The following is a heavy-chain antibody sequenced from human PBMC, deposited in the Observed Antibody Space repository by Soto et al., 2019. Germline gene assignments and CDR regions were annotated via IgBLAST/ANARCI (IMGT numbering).Heavy chain of an antibody. Sequence: PGQSLKLSSNVSGYRIASFWICWVSQMPGKGLEWMGRIDPSDSYTNYSTSFQGHVTISADKSISTAYLQWSSLKASDTAMYYCASSGPSDYWGQGTLVTVSS. CDR1: GYRIASFW. V-gene: IGHV5-10-1*01. J-gene: IGHJ4*02. D-gene: IGHD2-15*01. CDR3: ASSGPSDY. CDR2: IDPSDSYT.